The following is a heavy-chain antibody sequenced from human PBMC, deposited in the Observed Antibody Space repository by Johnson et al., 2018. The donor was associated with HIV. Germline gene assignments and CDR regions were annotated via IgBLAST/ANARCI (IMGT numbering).Heavy chain of an antibody. Sequence: QEKLVESGGGLVQPGGSLRLSCAASGLNFSDYSMHWVRQTPGKGLEWVAVISFDGTTKYYADSVKGRFTISRDNSNNTLYLQMNSLRVEDTALYLCARGRVSRKVVDLRGGGFDFWGQGTKVTVSS. D-gene: IGHD3-22*01. J-gene: IGHJ3*01. CDR1: GLNFSDYS. CDR2: ISFDGTTK. V-gene: IGHV3-30*04. CDR3: ARGRVSRKVVDLRGGGFDF.